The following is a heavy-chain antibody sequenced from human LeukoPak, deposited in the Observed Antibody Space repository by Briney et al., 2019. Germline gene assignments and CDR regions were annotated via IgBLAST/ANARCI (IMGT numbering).Heavy chain of an antibody. D-gene: IGHD2-2*01. CDR3: TEYRGGAFDI. J-gene: IGHJ3*02. CDR2: IYYSGST. Sequence: SETLSLTCSVSGGSISSGGYYWSWIRQHPGKGLEWIGYIYYSGSTYYNPSLKSRVTISVDTSMNQFSLKLSSVTAADTAVYYCTEYRGGAFDIWGQGTMVTVSS. CDR1: GGSISSGGYY. V-gene: IGHV4-31*03.